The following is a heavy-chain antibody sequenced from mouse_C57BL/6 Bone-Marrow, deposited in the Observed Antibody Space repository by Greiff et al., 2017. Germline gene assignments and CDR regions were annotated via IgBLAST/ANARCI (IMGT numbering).Heavy chain of an antibody. J-gene: IGHJ3*01. Sequence: VKLVESGAELVRPGASVKLSCKASGYTFTDYYINWVKQRPGQGLEWIARIYPGSGNTYYNEKFKGKATLTAEKSSSTAYMQLSSLTSEDSAVYFCARGGLYDGYFPWGQGTLVTVSA. CDR3: ARGGLYDGYFP. CDR2: IYPGSGNT. CDR1: GYTFTDYY. D-gene: IGHD2-3*01. V-gene: IGHV1-76*01.